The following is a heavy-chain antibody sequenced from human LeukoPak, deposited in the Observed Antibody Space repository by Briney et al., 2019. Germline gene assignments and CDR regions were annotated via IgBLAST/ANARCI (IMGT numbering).Heavy chain of an antibody. D-gene: IGHD2-2*01. CDR1: GFTFSSYA. CDR2: ISGSGGST. V-gene: IGHV3-23*01. CDR3: AKVGGYCSSTSCSPSYYYYYMDV. J-gene: IGHJ6*03. Sequence: GGSLRLSCAASGFTFSSYAMSWVRQVPGKGLEWVSAISGSGGSTYYADSVKGRFTISRDNSKNTLYLQMNSLRAEDTAVYYCAKVGGYCSSTSCSPSYYYYYMDVWGKGTTVTVSS.